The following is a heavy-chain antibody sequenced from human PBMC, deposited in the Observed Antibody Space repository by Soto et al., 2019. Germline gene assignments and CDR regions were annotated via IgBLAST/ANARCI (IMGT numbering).Heavy chain of an antibody. Sequence: ASVKVSCKASGYTFTSYAMHWVRQAPGQRLEWMGWINAGNGNTKYSQKFQGRVTITRDTSASTAYMELSSLRSEDTAVYYCAGGYSSSWYYFDYRGQGTLVTVSS. J-gene: IGHJ4*02. V-gene: IGHV1-3*01. CDR3: AGGYSSSWYYFDY. CDR1: GYTFTSYA. D-gene: IGHD6-13*01. CDR2: INAGNGNT.